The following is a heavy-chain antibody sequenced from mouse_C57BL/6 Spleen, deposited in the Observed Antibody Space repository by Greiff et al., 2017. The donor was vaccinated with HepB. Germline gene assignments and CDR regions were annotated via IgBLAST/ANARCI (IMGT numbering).Heavy chain of an antibody. V-gene: IGHV2-9-1*01. Sequence: QVQLKESGPGLVAPSQSLSITCTVSGFSLTSYAISWVRQPPGKGLEWLGVIWTGGGTNYNSALKSRLSISKDNSKSQVFLKMNSLQTDDTARYYCARTDYYGYDGEAWFAYWGQGTLVTVSA. CDR3: ARTDYYGYDGEAWFAY. CDR2: IWTGGGT. J-gene: IGHJ3*01. CDR1: GFSLTSYA. D-gene: IGHD2-2*01.